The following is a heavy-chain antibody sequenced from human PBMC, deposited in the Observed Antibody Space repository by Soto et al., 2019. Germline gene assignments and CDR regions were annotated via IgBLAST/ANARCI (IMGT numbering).Heavy chain of an antibody. D-gene: IGHD2-8*01. J-gene: IGHJ6*02. CDR2: FYYSGST. CDR3: ARLGGYCTTSCYGYYAMDV. CDR1: GGSISSGTYS. Sequence: SETLSLTCTVSGGSISSGTYSWGWIRQPPGKGLEWIGTFYYSGSTYYNPSLKSRATISVDTSKNQFSLKVSSVTAADTAVYYCARLGGYCTTSCYGYYAMDVWGQGTTVTVSS. V-gene: IGHV4-39*01.